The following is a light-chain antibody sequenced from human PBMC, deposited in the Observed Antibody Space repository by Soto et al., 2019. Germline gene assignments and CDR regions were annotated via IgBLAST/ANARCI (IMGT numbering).Light chain of an antibody. Sequence: QSVLTQPASVSGSPGQSITISCTGTSSDVGGYNYVSWYQQHPGKAPKLMIYDVSNRPSGVSNRFSGSKSGNTASLTISGXQAEDEADYYXSSYTSSSXXVVXXXXTKLXXL. CDR3: SSYTSSSXXVV. CDR2: DVS. V-gene: IGLV2-14*01. J-gene: IGLJ2*01. CDR1: SSDVGGYNY.